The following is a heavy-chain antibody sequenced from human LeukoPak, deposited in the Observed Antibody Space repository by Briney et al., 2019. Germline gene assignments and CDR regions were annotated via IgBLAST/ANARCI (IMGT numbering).Heavy chain of an antibody. CDR2: IKSDGSRT. Sequence: PGGSLRLSCAASGFTFRSHWMHWVRQAPGKGLVWVSRIKSDGSRTSYADSVKGRFTISRDNDKNTLYLQMNSLRDEDTAVYYCAKDLGLAWYFCLDVWGQGTTVTVSS. CDR3: AKDLGLAWYFCLDV. V-gene: IGHV3-74*01. CDR1: GFTFRSHW. J-gene: IGHJ6*02. D-gene: IGHD3-3*01.